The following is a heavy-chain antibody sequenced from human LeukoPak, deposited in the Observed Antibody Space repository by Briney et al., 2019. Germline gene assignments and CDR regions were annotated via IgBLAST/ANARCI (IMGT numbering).Heavy chain of an antibody. V-gene: IGHV4-39*07. Sequence: SDYWMHWVRQPPGKGLEWIGSIYYSGSTYYNPSLKSRVTISVDTSKNQFSLKLSSVTAADTAVYYCARDLRYFDYWGQGTLVTVSS. CDR3: ARDLRYFDY. D-gene: IGHD3-9*01. CDR2: IYYSGST. CDR1: SDYW. J-gene: IGHJ4*02.